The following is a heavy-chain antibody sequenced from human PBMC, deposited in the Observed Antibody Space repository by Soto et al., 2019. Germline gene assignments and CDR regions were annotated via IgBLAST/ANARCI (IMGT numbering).Heavy chain of an antibody. Sequence: QVQLVQSGAEVKKPGASVKVSCKASGYTFSSYAISWVRQAPGQGLEWMGWIITYNGNTNYAQKLQGRVTMTTDTSTTTAYRDLSSLRSDDTAVYYCARTGPPVDYWGQGTLVTVSS. V-gene: IGHV1-18*01. J-gene: IGHJ4*02. CDR1: GYTFSSYA. CDR3: ARTGPPVDY. CDR2: IITYNGNT.